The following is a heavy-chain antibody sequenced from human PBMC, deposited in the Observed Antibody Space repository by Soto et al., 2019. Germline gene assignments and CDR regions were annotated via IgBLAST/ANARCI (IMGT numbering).Heavy chain of an antibody. CDR1: GFTVSSNY. D-gene: IGHD2-2*02. CDR3: AMCSSTSCYSGYFDY. CDR2: IYSGGST. Sequence: GGSLRLSCAASGFTVSSNYMSWVRQAPGKGLEWVSVIYSGGSTYYADSVKGRFTISRDNSKNTLYLQMNSLRAEDTAVYYCAMCSSTSCYSGYFDYWGQGTLVTVSS. V-gene: IGHV3-53*01. J-gene: IGHJ4*02.